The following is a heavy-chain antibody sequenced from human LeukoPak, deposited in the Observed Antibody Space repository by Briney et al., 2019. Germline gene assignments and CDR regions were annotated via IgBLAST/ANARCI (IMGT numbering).Heavy chain of an antibody. V-gene: IGHV3-7*01. CDR2: IKYDGREK. Sequence: GGSLRLSCAATGSTYSKYWMSWFRQAPGKGLEWVANIKYDGREKQYVDSVKGRFTISRDNAKNSLFLQMNSLRAEDTAVYYCARYLNSGPEDFWGQGTLVTASS. J-gene: IGHJ4*02. CDR3: ARYLNSGPEDF. CDR1: GSTYSKYW. D-gene: IGHD1-26*01.